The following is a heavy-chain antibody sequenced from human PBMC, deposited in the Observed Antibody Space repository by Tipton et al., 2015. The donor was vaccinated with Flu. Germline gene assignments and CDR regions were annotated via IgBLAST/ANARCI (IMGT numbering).Heavy chain of an antibody. CDR1: GGSISSGGYY. CDR3: ARGAYDFWSGYPTHNFDC. Sequence: LRLSCTVSGGSISSGGYYWSWIRQHPGKGLEWIGYIYYSGSTYYNPSLKSRVTISVDTSKNQFSLKLSSVTAADTAVYYCARGAYDFWSGYPTHNFDCWGQGTLATVSS. J-gene: IGHJ4*02. CDR2: IYYSGST. D-gene: IGHD3-3*01. V-gene: IGHV4-31*02.